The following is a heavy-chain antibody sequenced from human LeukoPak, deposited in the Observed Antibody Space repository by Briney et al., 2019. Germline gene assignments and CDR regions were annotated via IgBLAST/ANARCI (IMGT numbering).Heavy chain of an antibody. J-gene: IGHJ4*02. Sequence: SETLSLTCAVYGGSFSGYYWSWIRQPPGKGLEWIGEINHSGSTNYNPSLKSRVTISVDTSKNQFSLKLSSVTAADTAVYYCARHHPRNLTLGYWGQGTLVTVSS. CDR1: GGSFSGYY. D-gene: IGHD7-27*01. CDR2: INHSGST. CDR3: ARHHPRNLTLGY. V-gene: IGHV4-34*01.